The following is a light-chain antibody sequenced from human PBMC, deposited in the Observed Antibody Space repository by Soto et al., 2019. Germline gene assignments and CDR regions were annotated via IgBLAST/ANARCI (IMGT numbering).Light chain of an antibody. CDR3: HQYGVFSFT. CDR1: QSVNSNY. CDR2: GTS. J-gene: IGKJ3*01. Sequence: EIVLTQSPGTLSLSPGESATLSCRASQSVNSNYLAWYQKKPGQAPRLLIYGTSSRATGIPDRFSGSGSGTDFTLTISRLEPEDFAVYYCHQYGVFSFTFGPGTKVDFK. V-gene: IGKV3-20*01.